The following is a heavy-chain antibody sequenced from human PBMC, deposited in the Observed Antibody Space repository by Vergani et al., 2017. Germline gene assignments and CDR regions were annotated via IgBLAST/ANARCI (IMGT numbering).Heavy chain of an antibody. Sequence: QLQLQESGPGLVKPSETLSLTCTVSGGSISSSSYYWGWIRQPPGKGLEWIGSIYYSGSTYYNPSLKSRFTISVDTSKNQFSLKLSTVTAADTAVYYCARHRLRSSGWYDPFDYWGQGTLVTVSS. CDR3: ARHRLRSSGWYDPFDY. J-gene: IGHJ4*02. CDR2: IYYSGST. D-gene: IGHD6-19*01. CDR1: GGSISSSSYY. V-gene: IGHV4-39*01.